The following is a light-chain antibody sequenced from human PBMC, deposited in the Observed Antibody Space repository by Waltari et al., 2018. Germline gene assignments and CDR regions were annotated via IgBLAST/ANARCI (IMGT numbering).Light chain of an antibody. CDR3: CSCVGRNIYWV. Sequence: QSALTQPRSVSGSPGQSVTISCTGTSSDVGANNFVSWYQHHPDKAPKLIIYDINKRPSGVPYRFSGSKSGNTASLTISWLQAEDEADYYCCSCVGRNIYWVFGGGTKLTVL. V-gene: IGLV2-11*01. J-gene: IGLJ3*02. CDR2: DIN. CDR1: SSDVGANNF.